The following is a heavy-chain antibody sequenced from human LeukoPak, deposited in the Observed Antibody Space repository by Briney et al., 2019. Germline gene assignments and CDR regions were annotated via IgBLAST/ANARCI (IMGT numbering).Heavy chain of an antibody. CDR3: ARDGGGWGGY. D-gene: IGHD3-10*01. Sequence: GGSLRLSCAASGFTFGSYAMHWVRQAPGKGLEWVAFISYDGSNKYYADSVKGRFTISRDNSKNTLYLQMNSLRAEDTAVYYCARDGGGWGGYWGQGTLVTVSS. V-gene: IGHV3-30-3*01. CDR1: GFTFGSYA. CDR2: ISYDGSNK. J-gene: IGHJ4*02.